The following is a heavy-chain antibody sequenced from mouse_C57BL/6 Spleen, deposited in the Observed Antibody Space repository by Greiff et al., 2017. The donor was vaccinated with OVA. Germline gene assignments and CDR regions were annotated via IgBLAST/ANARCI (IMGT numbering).Heavy chain of an antibody. J-gene: IGHJ3*01. V-gene: IGHV1-15*01. CDR2: IDPETGGT. CDR3: TRREIWDYDWFAY. CDR1: GYTFTDYE. D-gene: IGHD2-4*01. Sequence: VQLQQSGAELVRPGASVTLSCKASGYTFTDYEMHWVKQTPVHGLEWIGAIDPETGGTAYNQKFKGKAILTADKSSSTAYMELRSLTSEDSAVYYCTRREIWDYDWFAYWGQGTLVTVSA.